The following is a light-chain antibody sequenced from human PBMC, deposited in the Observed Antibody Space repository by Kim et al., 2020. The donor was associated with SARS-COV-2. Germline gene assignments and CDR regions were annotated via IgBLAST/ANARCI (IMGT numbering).Light chain of an antibody. V-gene: IGLV2-8*01. CDR2: EVS. J-gene: IGLJ2*01. Sequence: GQSGTISCTGTSSDVGGYNYVSWYQQHPGKAPQLMIYEVSKRPSGVPDRFSGSKSGNTASLTVSGLQAEDEADYYCSSYAGSNNLVFGGGTQLTVL. CDR1: SSDVGGYNY. CDR3: SSYAGSNNLV.